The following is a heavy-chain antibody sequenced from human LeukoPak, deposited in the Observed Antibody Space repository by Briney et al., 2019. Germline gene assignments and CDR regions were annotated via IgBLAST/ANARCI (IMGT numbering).Heavy chain of an antibody. D-gene: IGHD3-10*01. J-gene: IGHJ4*02. CDR2: ISRDSSNI. CDR1: GFSFTSYS. Sequence: PGGSLRLSCAASGFSFTSYSINWVRQAPGKGLEWVSYISRDSSNIYYADSVKGRFTISRDNAKNTLYLQMNSLRAEDTAVYYCARDLSYSLEYWGQGTLVTVSS. V-gene: IGHV3-48*04. CDR3: ARDLSYSLEY.